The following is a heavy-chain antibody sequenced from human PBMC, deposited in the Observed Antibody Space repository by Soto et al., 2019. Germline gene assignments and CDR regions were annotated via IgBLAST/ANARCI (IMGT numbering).Heavy chain of an antibody. V-gene: IGHV4-4*02. J-gene: IGHJ4*02. Sequence: QVQLQESGPGLVKPSGTLSLTCAVSGVSIGSHDWWTWVRQPPGKGLEWIGESHQSGNTNYNSSLESRVTIPLDKSKTDFSLQLNSLTVADTAVYYCATRDTGRVYWGEGPMVTV. CDR3: ATRDTGRVY. CDR1: GVSIGSHDW. CDR2: SHQSGNT. D-gene: IGHD5-18*01.